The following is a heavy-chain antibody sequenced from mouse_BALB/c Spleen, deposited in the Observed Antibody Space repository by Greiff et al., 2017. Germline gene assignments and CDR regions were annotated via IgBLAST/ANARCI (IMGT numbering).Heavy chain of an antibody. D-gene: IGHD1-1*01. CDR3: TRSSTTVVARPLYYAMDY. CDR2: IYPSDSYT. Sequence: VKLQQPGAELVRPGASVKLSCKASGYTFTSYWINWVKQRPGQGLEWIGNIYPSDSYTNYNQKFKDKATLTVDKSSSTAYMQLSSPTSEDSAVYYCTRSSTTVVARPLYYAMDYWGQGTSVTVSS. CDR1: GYTFTSYW. J-gene: IGHJ4*01. V-gene: IGHV1-69*02.